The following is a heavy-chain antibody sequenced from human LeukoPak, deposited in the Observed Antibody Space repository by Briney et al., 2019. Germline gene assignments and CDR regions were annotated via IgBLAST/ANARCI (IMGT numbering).Heavy chain of an antibody. CDR2: ISAYNGNT. CDR1: GYTFTSYG. Sequence: GASVKVSCKASGYTFTSYGISWVRQAPGQGLEWMVWISAYNGNTNYAQKLQGRVTMTTDTSTSTAYMELRSLRSDDTAVYYCARADAYCGGDCYSDYYYYYMDVWGKGTTVAVSS. D-gene: IGHD2-21*02. V-gene: IGHV1-18*01. CDR3: ARADAYCGGDCYSDYYYYYMDV. J-gene: IGHJ6*03.